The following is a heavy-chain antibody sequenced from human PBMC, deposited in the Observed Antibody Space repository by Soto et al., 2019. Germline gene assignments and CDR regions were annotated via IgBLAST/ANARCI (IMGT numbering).Heavy chain of an antibody. D-gene: IGHD5-12*01. CDR3: ASVDNPLSLNI. CDR1: GYTFTSYG. CDR2: ISAYNGNT. Sequence: ASVKVSFKASGYTFTSYGISWVRQAPGQGLEWMGWISAYNGNTNYAQKLQGRVTMTTDTSTSTAYMELRSLRSDDTAVYYCASVDNPLSLNIWGQGTMVTGSS. V-gene: IGHV1-18*01. J-gene: IGHJ3*02.